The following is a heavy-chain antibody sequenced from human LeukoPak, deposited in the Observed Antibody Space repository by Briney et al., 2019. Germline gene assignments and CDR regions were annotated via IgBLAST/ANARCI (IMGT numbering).Heavy chain of an antibody. CDR1: GFTFSNYV. CDR2: ISGSGGST. J-gene: IGHJ4*02. Sequence: PGGSLSLSCAASGFTFSNYVMSWVRQAPGKGLEWVSEISGSGGSTHYTDSVKGRFTISRDNSKKTLYLQMSSLRAEDTAVYYCAKGRGLYVVYDFDYWGKGTLLTVSS. D-gene: IGHD5/OR15-5a*01. V-gene: IGHV3-23*01. CDR3: AKGRGLYVVYDFDY.